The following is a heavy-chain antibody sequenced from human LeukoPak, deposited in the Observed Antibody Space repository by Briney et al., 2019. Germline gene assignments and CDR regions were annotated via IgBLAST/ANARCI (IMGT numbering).Heavy chain of an antibody. CDR3: ARSVGATQCMDV. Sequence: SETLSLTCTVSGGSISSSSYYWGWIRQPPGKGLEWIGSIYYSGSTYYNPSLKSRVTISVDTSKNQFSLELSFVTAADTAVYYCARSVGATQCMDVWGKGTTVTVSS. V-gene: IGHV4-39*07. J-gene: IGHJ6*04. CDR1: GGSISSSSYY. CDR2: IYYSGST. D-gene: IGHD1-26*01.